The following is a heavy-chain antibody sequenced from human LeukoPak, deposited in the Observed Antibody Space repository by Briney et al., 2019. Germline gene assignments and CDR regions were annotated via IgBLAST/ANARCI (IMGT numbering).Heavy chain of an antibody. V-gene: IGHV1-18*01. CDR3: AGAVTVTTGPLGY. CDR2: ISAYNGNT. CDR1: GYTFTSFG. J-gene: IGHJ4*02. Sequence: GASVKVSCKASGYTFTSFGISWVRQAPGQGLEWMGWISAYNGNTNYAQNLQGRVTMTTDTSTNTAYMELRSLRSDDTAIYYCAGAVTVTTGPLGYWGQGTLVTVPS. D-gene: IGHD4-17*01.